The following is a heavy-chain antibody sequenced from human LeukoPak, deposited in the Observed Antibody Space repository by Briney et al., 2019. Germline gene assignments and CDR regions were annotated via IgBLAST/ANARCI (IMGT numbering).Heavy chain of an antibody. D-gene: IGHD2-8*02. CDR2: IYYSGST. CDR1: GGSISIYY. Sequence: SSETLSLTCTVSGGSISIYYWSWIRQPPGKGLEWIGYIYYSGSTNYNPSLKSRVTISVDTSKNQFSLKLSSVTAADTDVYYCARGVPVVLAYMDVWGKGTTVTVSS. CDR3: ARGVPVVLAYMDV. V-gene: IGHV4-59*01. J-gene: IGHJ6*03.